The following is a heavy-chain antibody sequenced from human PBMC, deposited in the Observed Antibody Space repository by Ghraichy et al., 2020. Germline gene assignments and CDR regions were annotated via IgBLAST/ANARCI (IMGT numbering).Heavy chain of an antibody. V-gene: IGHV3-21*01. Sequence: WGSLRLSCAASGFTFRTYTMNWLRQAPWKGPELVSSISSSSDYSYYGDSVKGRFTISRDNAEDSLDLQMSSLRVEDTAVYYCARDASWNGYLDAFDAWGQGTLVAV. J-gene: IGHJ3*01. D-gene: IGHD3-3*01. CDR3: ARDASWNGYLDAFDA. CDR2: ISSSSDYS. CDR1: GFTFRTYT.